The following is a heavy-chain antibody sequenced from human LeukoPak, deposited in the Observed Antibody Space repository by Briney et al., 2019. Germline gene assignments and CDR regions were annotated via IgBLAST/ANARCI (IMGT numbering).Heavy chain of an antibody. CDR1: GFTFSSYA. CDR2: ISYDGSNK. J-gene: IGHJ1*01. V-gene: IGHV3-30*04. D-gene: IGHD6-19*01. CDR3: VRLANNGLYSESLQH. Sequence: PGRSLRLSCAASGFTFSSYAIHWVRQGPGKGLECVAVISYDGSNKYYADSVKGRFTISRDNSKNTLYLQMNSLRAEDTAIYYCVRLANNGLYSESLQHWGQGTLVTVSS.